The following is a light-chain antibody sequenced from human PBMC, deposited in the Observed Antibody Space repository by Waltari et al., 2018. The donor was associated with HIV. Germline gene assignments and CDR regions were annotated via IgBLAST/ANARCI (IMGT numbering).Light chain of an antibody. J-gene: IGLJ2*01. Sequence: QSVLTQPPSTSGTPGQKVNISCSGSSSNIGTHNVYWYQKLPGTAPKLLIYKNDERPSGVPDRVSGSKSGASASLAIIGLRSGDEGDYYCAGWDESLSGVIFGGGTKLSVL. V-gene: IGLV1-47*01. CDR2: KND. CDR3: AGWDESLSGVI. CDR1: SSNIGTHN.